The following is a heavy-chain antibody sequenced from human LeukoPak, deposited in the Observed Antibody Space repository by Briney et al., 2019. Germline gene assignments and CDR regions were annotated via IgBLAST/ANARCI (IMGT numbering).Heavy chain of an antibody. CDR2: ISSSGSTI. CDR3: ARDPLLLQLWGTFDY. V-gene: IGHV3-11*04. J-gene: IGHJ4*02. D-gene: IGHD5-18*01. Sequence: GGSLRLSCAASGFTFSDFHMSWIRQAPGKGLEWVSYISSSGSTIYYADSVKGRFTISRDNAKNSLYLQLNRLRAEDTAVYYCARDPLLLQLWGTFDYWGQGTLVTVSS. CDR1: GFTFSDFH.